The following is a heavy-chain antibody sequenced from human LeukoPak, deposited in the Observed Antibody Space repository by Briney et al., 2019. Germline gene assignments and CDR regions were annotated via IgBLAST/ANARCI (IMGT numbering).Heavy chain of an antibody. D-gene: IGHD6-6*01. Sequence: ASVKVSCKASGYTFTGYFMHWVRQAPGQGLEWMGRINPNSGDTNYAPKFQGRVTMTRDTSFSTAYMELNRLRSDDTAVYYCARQYSSCMDVWGQGTTVTVS. J-gene: IGHJ6*02. CDR2: INPNSGDT. CDR3: ARQYSSCMDV. V-gene: IGHV1-2*06. CDR1: GYTFTGYF.